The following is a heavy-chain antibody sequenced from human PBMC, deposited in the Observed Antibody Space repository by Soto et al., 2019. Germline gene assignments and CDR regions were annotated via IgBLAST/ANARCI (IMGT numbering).Heavy chain of an antibody. CDR2: ISSSSSYI. D-gene: IGHD2-2*01. J-gene: IGHJ4*02. Sequence: NPGGSLRLSCAASGFTFSSYSMNWVRQAPGKGLEWVSSISSSSSYIYYADSVKGRFTISRDNAKNSLYLQMNSLRAEDTAVYYCAREMEYCSSTSCSLDYWGQGTLVTVSS. V-gene: IGHV3-21*01. CDR1: GFTFSSYS. CDR3: AREMEYCSSTSCSLDY.